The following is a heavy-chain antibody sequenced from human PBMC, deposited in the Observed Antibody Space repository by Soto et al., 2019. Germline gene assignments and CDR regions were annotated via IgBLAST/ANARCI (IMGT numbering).Heavy chain of an antibody. CDR1: GFTVSSNF. Sequence: GGSLRLSCAASGFTVSSNFMSWVRQAPGKGLEWVSVIYGGGSTYYADSVKGRFTISRDNSKNTVYLQMSSLRVEDTAIYYCAKGGWNYWFDPWGQGTLVTVPQ. D-gene: IGHD1-7*01. V-gene: IGHV3-53*01. J-gene: IGHJ5*02. CDR3: AKGGWNYWFDP. CDR2: IYGGGST.